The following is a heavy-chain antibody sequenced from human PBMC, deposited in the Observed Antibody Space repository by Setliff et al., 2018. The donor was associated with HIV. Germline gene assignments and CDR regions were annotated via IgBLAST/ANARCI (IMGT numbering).Heavy chain of an antibody. CDR3: ARDREEVVVVPAARNWFDP. Sequence: RASVKVSCKTSGYTFTGYYMHWVRQAPGQGLEWMGRINPNSGGTNYAQKFQGRVTMTRDTSISTAYMELSRLRSDDTAVYYCARDREEVVVVPAARNWFDPWGQGTLVTVSS. D-gene: IGHD2-2*01. CDR1: GYTFTGYY. J-gene: IGHJ5*02. CDR2: INPNSGGT. V-gene: IGHV1-2*06.